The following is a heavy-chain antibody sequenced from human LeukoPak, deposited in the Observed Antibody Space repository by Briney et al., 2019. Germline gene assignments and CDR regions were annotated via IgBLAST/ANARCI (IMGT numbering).Heavy chain of an antibody. V-gene: IGHV1-8*01. CDR2: MNPNSGNT. Sequence: ASVKVSCKASGYTFTSYDINWVRRATGQGLEWMGWMNPNSGNTAYAQKFQGRVTMTRNTSTSTAYMELSSLRSDDTAVYYCAKGSCSSTSCYYYYMDVWGKGTTVTVSS. D-gene: IGHD2-2*01. J-gene: IGHJ6*03. CDR1: GYTFTSYD. CDR3: AKGSCSSTSCYYYYMDV.